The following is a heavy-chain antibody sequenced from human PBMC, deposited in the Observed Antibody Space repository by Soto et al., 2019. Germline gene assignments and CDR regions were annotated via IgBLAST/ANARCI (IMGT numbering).Heavy chain of an antibody. V-gene: IGHV3-30-3*01. CDR3: ARDVGVGATTGWFDP. Sequence: QVQLVESGGGVVQPGRSLRLSCAASGFTFSSYAMHWVRQAPGKGLEWVAVISYDGSNKYYADSVKGRFTISRDNSKNTLYLQMNSLRAEDTAVYYSARDVGVGATTGWFDPWGQGTLVTVSS. D-gene: IGHD1-26*01. CDR1: GFTFSSYA. CDR2: ISYDGSNK. J-gene: IGHJ5*02.